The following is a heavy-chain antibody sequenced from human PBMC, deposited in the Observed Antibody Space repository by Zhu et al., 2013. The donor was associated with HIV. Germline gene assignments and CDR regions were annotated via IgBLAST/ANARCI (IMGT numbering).Heavy chain of an antibody. CDR1: GGTFSSYA. CDR3: ARDPVTTFSYISFNWFDP. CDR2: IIPIFGTA. V-gene: IGHV1-69*01. D-gene: IGHD4-4*01. J-gene: IGHJ5*02. Sequence: QVQLVQSGAEVKKPGSSVKVSCKASGGTFSSYAISWVRQAPGQGLEWMGGIIPIFGTANYAQKFQGRVTITADESTSTAYMELSSLRSEDTAVYYCARDPVTTFSYISFNWFDPWGQGTLVTVSS.